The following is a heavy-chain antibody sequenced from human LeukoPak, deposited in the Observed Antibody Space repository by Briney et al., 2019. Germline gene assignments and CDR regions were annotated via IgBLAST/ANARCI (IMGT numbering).Heavy chain of an antibody. CDR3: ARDDLAGAGFDY. CDR1: GCSISSYY. V-gene: IGHV4-4*07. D-gene: IGHD6-13*01. CDR2: IYTSGST. Sequence: SETLCLSRTVSGCSISSYYWSWIRQPAGKGLEWIGRIYTSGSTNYNPSLKSRVTISVDKSKNQFSLKLSSVTAADTVVCYCARDDLAGAGFDYGGQGTLVTVSS. J-gene: IGHJ4*02.